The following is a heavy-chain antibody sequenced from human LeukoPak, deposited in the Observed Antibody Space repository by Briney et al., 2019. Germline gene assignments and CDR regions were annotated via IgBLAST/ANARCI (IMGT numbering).Heavy chain of an antibody. CDR1: DYSISSDYY. V-gene: IGHV4-38-2*02. Sequence: SETLSLTCTVSDYSISSDYYWGWIRQPPGKGLGWIGSIYHRGSTYYNPSLKSRVTISVDTSKNQFSLKLRSVTAADTAVYYCARLPYNYAIDYWGQGTLVTVSS. CDR3: ARLPYNYAIDY. CDR2: IYHRGST. D-gene: IGHD5-18*01. J-gene: IGHJ4*02.